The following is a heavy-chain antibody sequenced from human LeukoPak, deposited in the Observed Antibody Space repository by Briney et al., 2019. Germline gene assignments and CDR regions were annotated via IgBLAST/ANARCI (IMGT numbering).Heavy chain of an antibody. CDR2: ISSSSSTI. V-gene: IGHV3-48*01. CDR3: ARDDTGDAFSHYYGMDV. D-gene: IGHD7-27*01. CDR1: GFTFSSYS. Sequence: GGSLRLSCAASGFTFSSYSMNWVRQAPGKGLEWVSYISSSSSTIYYADSVKGRFTISRDNAKNSLYLQMNSLRAEDTAMYYCARDDTGDAFSHYYGMDVWGQGTTVTVSS. J-gene: IGHJ6*02.